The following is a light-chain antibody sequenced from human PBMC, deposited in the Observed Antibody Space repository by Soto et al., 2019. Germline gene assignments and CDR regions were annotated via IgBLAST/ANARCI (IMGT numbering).Light chain of an antibody. Sequence: QSALTQPASVSGSPGQSIAISCTGTTRDVGSYNLISWYQQHPGKAPKLLISAVSKRPSGVSDRFSGSRSGNTASLTISGLQAEDEADYYCCSYAAGRVDVVFGGGTKLTVL. CDR2: AVS. V-gene: IGLV2-23*02. CDR3: CSYAAGRVDVV. J-gene: IGLJ2*01. CDR1: TRDVGSYNL.